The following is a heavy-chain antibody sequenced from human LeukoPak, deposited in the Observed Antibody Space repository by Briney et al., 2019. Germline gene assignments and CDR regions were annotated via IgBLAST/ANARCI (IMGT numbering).Heavy chain of an antibody. J-gene: IGHJ5*02. CDR2: INPNSGGT. CDR3: ARGGGRSSSAFDP. Sequence: ASVKVSCKASGYTFTASYMHWVRQAPGQGLEWMGWINPNSGGTKYAQNFQGRVTMTRDTSISTAYMELSRLRSGDTAVYYCARGGGRSSSAFDPWGQGTLVTVSS. CDR1: GYTFTASY. D-gene: IGHD6-6*01. V-gene: IGHV1-2*02.